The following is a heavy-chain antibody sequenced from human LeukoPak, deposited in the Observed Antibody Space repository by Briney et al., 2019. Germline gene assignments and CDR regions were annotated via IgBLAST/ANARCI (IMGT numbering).Heavy chain of an antibody. V-gene: IGHV3-21*01. CDR1: GFTFSSYS. J-gene: IGHJ6*03. D-gene: IGHD1-14*01. CDR3: ARDITKNGYYYYYYMDV. CDR2: ISSSSSYI. Sequence: GGSLRLSCAASGFTFSSYSMNWVRQAPGKGLEWVSSISSSSSYIYYADSVKGRFTISRDNAKNSLYLQMNSLRAEDTAVYYCARDITKNGYYYYYYMDVWGKGTTVTVSS.